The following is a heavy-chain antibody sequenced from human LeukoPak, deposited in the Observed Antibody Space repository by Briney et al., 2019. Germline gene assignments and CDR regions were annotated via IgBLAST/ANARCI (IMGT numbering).Heavy chain of an antibody. J-gene: IGHJ4*02. CDR2: IDWDDDK. D-gene: IGHD3-9*01. CDR1: GFSLSNSGMC. V-gene: IGHV2-70*11. CDR3: ARIGDYDILTGYYNFDY. Sequence: QTLTLTCTFSGFSLSNSGMCVSWIRQPPGKALEWLARIDWDDDKYYSTSLKTRLTISKDTSKNQVVLTMTNMDPVDTATYYCARIGDYDILTGYYNFDYWGQGTLVTVSS.